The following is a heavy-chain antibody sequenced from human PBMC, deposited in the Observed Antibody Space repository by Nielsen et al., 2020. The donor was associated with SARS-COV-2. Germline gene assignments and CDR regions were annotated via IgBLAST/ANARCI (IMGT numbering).Heavy chain of an antibody. D-gene: IGHD1/OR15-1a*01. CDR2: IYRAGST. CDR1: GFSVSSNF. Sequence: GGSLRLSCAASGFSVSSNFMTWVRQAPGKGLEWVSVIYRAGSTYYADSVKGRFTISTDSPQKTLYLQMNSLRVEDTAVYYCASVRFNNAPSWGQGTQVTVSS. CDR3: ASVRFNNAPS. V-gene: IGHV3-53*01. J-gene: IGHJ5*02.